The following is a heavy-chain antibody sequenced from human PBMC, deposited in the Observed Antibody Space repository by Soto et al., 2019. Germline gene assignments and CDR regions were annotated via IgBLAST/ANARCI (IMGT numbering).Heavy chain of an antibody. J-gene: IGHJ4*02. V-gene: IGHV3-7*04. CDR2: IKEDGSEK. CDR3: ARDLTF. Sequence: EVQLVESGGGLVQPGGSLRLSCTASGFTFSSYWMTWVRQAPGKGLEWVANIKEDGSEKYFVDSVGDRFTISRDNAKNTLYLQMNSLRAEDTAMYYCARDLTFWGQGTLVTVSS. CDR1: GFTFSSYW.